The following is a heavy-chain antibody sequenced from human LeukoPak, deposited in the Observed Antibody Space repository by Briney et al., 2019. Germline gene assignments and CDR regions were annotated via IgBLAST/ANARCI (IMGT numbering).Heavy chain of an antibody. CDR3: ARDGSSYGHLY. V-gene: IGHV1-46*01. D-gene: IGHD5-18*01. CDR1: GYTFTNYF. Sequence: GASVKVSCKASGYTFTNYFIHWVRQAPGQGLEWMGLINPSDGSTSYTQNFQDRITMTRDTSTSTVYMELSSLRSEDTAVYYCARDGSSYGHLYWGQGTLVTVSS. J-gene: IGHJ4*02. CDR2: INPSDGST.